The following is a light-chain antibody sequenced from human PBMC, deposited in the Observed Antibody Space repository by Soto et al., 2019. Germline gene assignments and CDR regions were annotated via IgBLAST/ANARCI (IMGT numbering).Light chain of an antibody. CDR3: AAWDDSLNGDV. Sequence: QSVLTQPPSASGTPGQRVTISCSGSSSNIGNNAVNWYQQLPGTAPKLLIYTNNQRPSGVPDRFSGSKSGTSASLAITGLQSEDEAEYYCAAWDDSLNGDVFGTGTKLTVL. CDR2: TNN. V-gene: IGLV1-44*01. CDR1: SSNIGNNA. J-gene: IGLJ1*01.